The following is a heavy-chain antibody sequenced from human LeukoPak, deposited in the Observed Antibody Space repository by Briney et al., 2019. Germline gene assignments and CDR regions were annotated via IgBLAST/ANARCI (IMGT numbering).Heavy chain of an antibody. J-gene: IGHJ5*02. CDR1: GFTFTTYT. CDR3: ARDLDIHTIFGVVVGGTWFDP. CDR2: INAANGNT. Sequence: ASVKVSCKTSGFTFTTYTMHWVRQAPGQRLEWMGWINAANGNTQYSQKFQGRVTITRDTSASTAYMELSSLRSDDTAVYYCARDLDIHTIFGVVVGGTWFDPWGQGTLVTVSS. V-gene: IGHV1-3*01. D-gene: IGHD3-3*01.